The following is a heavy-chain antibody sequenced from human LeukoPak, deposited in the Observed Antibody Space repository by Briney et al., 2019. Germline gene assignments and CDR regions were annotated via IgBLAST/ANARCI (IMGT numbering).Heavy chain of an antibody. CDR2: IYYSGST. V-gene: IGHV4-59*01. CDR1: GGSISSYY. Sequence: SETLSLTCTVSGGSISSYYWSWIRQPPGKGLEWIGYIYYSGSTNYNPSLKSRVTISVDTSKNQFSLKLSSVTAEDTAVYYCARTSREMATGYLGYWGQGTLVTVSS. J-gene: IGHJ4*02. CDR3: ARTSREMATGYLGY. D-gene: IGHD5-24*01.